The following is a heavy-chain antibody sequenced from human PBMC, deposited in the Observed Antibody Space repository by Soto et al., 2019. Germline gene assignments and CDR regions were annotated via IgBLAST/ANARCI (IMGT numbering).Heavy chain of an antibody. J-gene: IGHJ6*02. CDR3: ARGGDYYYGMDV. CDR1: GGSINNHY. V-gene: IGHV4-59*11. Sequence: PSETLSLTCTVSGGSINNHYWSWIRQPPGKGLEWLGYVYHNGITNYNPSLKSRVTMSVDTSKNQVSLKLSSVTAADTAMYYCARGGDYYYGMDVWGQGTTVTVSS. CDR2: VYHNGIT.